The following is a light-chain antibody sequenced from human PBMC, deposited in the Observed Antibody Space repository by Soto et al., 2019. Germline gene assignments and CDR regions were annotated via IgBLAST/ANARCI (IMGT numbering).Light chain of an antibody. CDR1: SSDVGGYNY. J-gene: IGLJ1*01. V-gene: IGLV2-14*03. CDR3: SSYTSDTTGV. CDR2: DVT. Sequence: LTQPASVSGSPGQSIAISCTGTSSDVGGYNYVSWYQQHPGKAPKLMIYDVTTRPSGVSNRFSGSKSGNTAALTISGLQAEDEADYYCSSYTSDTTGVFGTGTKVTVL.